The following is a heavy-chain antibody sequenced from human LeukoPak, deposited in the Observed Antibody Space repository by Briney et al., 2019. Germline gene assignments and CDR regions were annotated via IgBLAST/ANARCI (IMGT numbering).Heavy chain of an antibody. V-gene: IGHV5-51*01. J-gene: IGHJ3*02. CDR1: GYSFTNYW. CDR3: AIPLYDSRATVQDI. D-gene: IGHD3-22*01. CDR2: IYPGDSDT. Sequence: GESLKISYKGSGYSFTNYWIGWVRQMPGKGLEWMGIIYPGDSDTRYSPSFQGQVTISADKSISTAYLQWSSLRASDTAMYYCAIPLYDSRATVQDIWGQGTMVTVSS.